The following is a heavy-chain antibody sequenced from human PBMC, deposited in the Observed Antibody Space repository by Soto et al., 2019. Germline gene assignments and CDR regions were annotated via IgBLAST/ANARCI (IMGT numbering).Heavy chain of an antibody. CDR1: GFTFDDYA. V-gene: IGHV3-9*01. Sequence: EVQLVESGGGLVQPGRSLRLSCAASGFTFDDYAMHWVRQAPGKGLEWVSGISWNSGSIGYADSVKGRFTISRDNAKNALYLQMNSLRAEDTALYYCAKDITVNTGYSGYDLWGGFDYWGQGTLVTVSS. J-gene: IGHJ4*02. D-gene: IGHD5-12*01. CDR2: ISWNSGSI. CDR3: AKDITVNTGYSGYDLWGGFDY.